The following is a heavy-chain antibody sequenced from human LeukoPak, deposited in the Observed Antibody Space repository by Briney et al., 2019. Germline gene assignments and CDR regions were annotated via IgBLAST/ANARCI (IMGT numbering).Heavy chain of an antibody. D-gene: IGHD4-17*01. CDR2: ITTSGTTR. V-gene: IGHV3-11*01. CDR3: ARDPDYGDPY. J-gene: IGHJ4*02. Sequence: MSGGSLILSCTVSGFTLTDHYMSWYRQSPGRGLEWISWITTSGTTRDYADSVKGRFTISRDNSKNSLYLQMSSLRADDTAVYYCARDPDYGDPYWGQGTLVTVSS. CDR1: GFTLTDHY.